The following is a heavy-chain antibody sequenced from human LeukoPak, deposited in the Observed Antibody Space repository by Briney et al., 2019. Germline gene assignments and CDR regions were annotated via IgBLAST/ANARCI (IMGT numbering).Heavy chain of an antibody. CDR3: ARDKLDSSGYWDAFDI. Sequence: SETLSLTCTVSGGSISSYYWSWIRQPPGKGLEWIGYIYYSGSTNYNPSLKSRVTISVDKSKNQFSLKLSSVTAADTAVYYCARDKLDSSGYWDAFDIWGQGTMVTVSS. V-gene: IGHV4-59*12. D-gene: IGHD3-22*01. J-gene: IGHJ3*02. CDR2: IYYSGST. CDR1: GGSISSYY.